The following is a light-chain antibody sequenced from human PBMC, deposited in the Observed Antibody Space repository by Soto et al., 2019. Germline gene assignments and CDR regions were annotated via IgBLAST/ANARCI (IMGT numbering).Light chain of an antibody. CDR1: SSDVGAYNY. J-gene: IGLJ3*02. V-gene: IGLV2-14*01. CDR3: SSYPTSTTGV. Sequence: QSVLTQPASVSGSPGQSITISGTGTSSDVGAYNYVSWFQQHPGKAPILIIYDVSNRPSGVSNRASGSKSGNTASLTSAGLQAEDEADYYCSSYPTSTTGVFGGGTKLTVL. CDR2: DVS.